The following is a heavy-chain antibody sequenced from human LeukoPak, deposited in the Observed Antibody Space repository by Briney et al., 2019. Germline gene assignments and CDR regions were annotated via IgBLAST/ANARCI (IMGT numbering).Heavy chain of an antibody. CDR3: AKWKYSNSGIDDY. Sequence: GGSLRLSCAASGFTFSSYAMSWVRLVPGKGLEWVSVISGSGDNTYYADSVKGRFTISRDNSKNMLYLQMNSLRAEDTAVYYCAKWKYSNSGIDDYWGQGTLVTVSS. V-gene: IGHV3-23*01. J-gene: IGHJ4*02. CDR1: GFTFSSYA. D-gene: IGHD6-6*01. CDR2: ISGSGDNT.